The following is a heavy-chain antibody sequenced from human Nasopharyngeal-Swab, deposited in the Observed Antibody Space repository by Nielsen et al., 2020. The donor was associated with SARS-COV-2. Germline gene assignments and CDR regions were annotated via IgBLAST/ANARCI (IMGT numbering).Heavy chain of an antibody. CDR3: AKEGATGWFDP. V-gene: IGHV4-59*11. J-gene: IGHJ5*02. Sequence: SETLSLTCTVSGASITSQYWSWIRQPPGKGLEWIGYISQNSGTSYNPSLKSRVTIFMDTSKNQFSLRLRSVSAADTAVYSCAKEGATGWFDPWGQGTLVTVSS. CDR2: ISQNSGT. CDR1: GASITSQY.